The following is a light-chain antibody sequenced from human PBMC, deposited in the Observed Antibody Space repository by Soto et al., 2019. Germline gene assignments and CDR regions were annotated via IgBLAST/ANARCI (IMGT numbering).Light chain of an antibody. CDR2: GNT. V-gene: IGLV1-40*03. J-gene: IGLJ1*01. CDR3: QSYDSDLTESYV. Sequence: SALTQPPSVSGAPGQRVTISCTGSRAAYDVHWYQQVPGTAPKLLIYGNTNRPSGVPDRFSGSKSGASASLAITGLQAEDEADYYCQSYDSDLTESYVFGTGTKVTVL. CDR1: RAAYD.